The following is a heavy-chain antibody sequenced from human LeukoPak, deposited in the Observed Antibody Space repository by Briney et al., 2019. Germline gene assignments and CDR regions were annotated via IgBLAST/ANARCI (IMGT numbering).Heavy chain of an antibody. CDR1: GGSISSSSYY. J-gene: IGHJ4*02. Sequence: SETLSLTCTVSGGSISSSSYYWGWIRQPPGKGLEWIGSIYCSVSTYYNPSLKSRVTISVDTSKNQFSLKLRSVTAADTAVYYCAKTGTGYSSSWYYFDYWGQGTLVTVSS. V-gene: IGHV4-39*01. CDR2: IYCSVST. D-gene: IGHD6-13*01. CDR3: AKTGTGYSSSWYYFDY.